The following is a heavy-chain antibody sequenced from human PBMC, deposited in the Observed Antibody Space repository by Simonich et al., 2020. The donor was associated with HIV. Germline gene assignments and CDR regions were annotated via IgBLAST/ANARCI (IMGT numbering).Heavy chain of an antibody. CDR2: ISWNSSSK. CDR1: GFTFDDYA. CDR3: AKDKGAYYGSGSPVY. D-gene: IGHD3-10*01. V-gene: IGHV3-9*01. J-gene: IGHJ4*02. Sequence: EVQLVESGGGLVQPGRSLRLSCAASGFTFDDYAMHGVRQAPGNGLEWVSGISWNSSSKGYADSVKGRFTISRDNAKNSLYLQMNSLRAEDTALYYCAKDKGAYYGSGSPVYWGQGTLVTVSS.